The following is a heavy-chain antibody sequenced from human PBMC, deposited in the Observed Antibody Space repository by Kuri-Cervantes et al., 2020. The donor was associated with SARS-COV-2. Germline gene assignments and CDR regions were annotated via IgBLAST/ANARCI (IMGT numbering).Heavy chain of an antibody. D-gene: IGHD7-27*01. CDR3: AKVGTASLDY. CDR1: GFTLSNAW. V-gene: IGHV3-30*02. J-gene: IGHJ4*02. CDR2: VRRDGSNY. Sequence: GGSLRLSCAASGFTLSNAWMSWVRQAPGKGLEWVGFVRRDGSNYYYADSVRGRFTISRDNSKNSLYLEMNSLRPEDTAVYYCAKVGTASLDYWGQGTLVTVSS.